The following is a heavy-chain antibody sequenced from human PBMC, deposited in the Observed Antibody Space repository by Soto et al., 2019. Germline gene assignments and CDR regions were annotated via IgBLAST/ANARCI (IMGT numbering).Heavy chain of an antibody. J-gene: IGHJ3*02. V-gene: IGHV4-4*02. CDR3: AKDLGIAVSARRAFDI. D-gene: IGHD6-19*01. CDR2: IYHSGST. CDR1: GASISNDNW. Sequence: SETLSLTCDVSGASISNDNWWSWVRQPPGKGLEWIGEIYHSGSTNYNPSLKSRVTISVDKSKNQFSLKLSSVAAADTAVYYCAKDLGIAVSARRAFDIWGQGKMVTVSS.